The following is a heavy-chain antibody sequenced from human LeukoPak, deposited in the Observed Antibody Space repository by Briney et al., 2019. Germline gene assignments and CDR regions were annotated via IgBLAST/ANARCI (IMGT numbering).Heavy chain of an antibody. CDR3: ARARQSIAVAGTGYYYGMDV. Sequence: SQTLSLTCAISGDSVSSNSAAWNWIRQSPSRGLEWLGRTYYRSKWYNDYAVSVKSRITINPDTSKNQFSLQLNSVTPEDTAVYYCARARQSIAVAGTGYYYGMDVWGQGTTVTVSS. V-gene: IGHV6-1*01. CDR2: TYYRSKWYN. CDR1: GDSVSSNSAA. D-gene: IGHD6-19*01. J-gene: IGHJ6*02.